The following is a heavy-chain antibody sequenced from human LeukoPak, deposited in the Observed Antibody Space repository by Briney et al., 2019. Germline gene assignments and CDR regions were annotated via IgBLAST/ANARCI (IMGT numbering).Heavy chain of an antibody. CDR3: ARIFPALLWFGETANNWFDP. J-gene: IGHJ5*02. D-gene: IGHD3-10*01. CDR2: INHSGST. Sequence: SETLSPTCAVYGGSFSGYYWSWIRQPPGKGLEWIGEINHSGSTNYNPSLKSRVTISVDTSKNQFSLKLSSVTAADTAVYYCARIFPALLWFGETANNWFDPWGQGTLVTVSS. V-gene: IGHV4-34*01. CDR1: GGSFSGYY.